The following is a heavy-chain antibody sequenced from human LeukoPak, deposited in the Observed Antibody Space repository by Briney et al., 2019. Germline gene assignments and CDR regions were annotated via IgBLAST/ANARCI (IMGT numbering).Heavy chain of an antibody. Sequence: SVRVSCKASGGTFSSYAISWVRQAPGQGLEWMGGIIPIFGTANYAQKFQGRVTITADESTSTAYMELSSLRSEDTAVYYCAREAYSYGTGYFDYWGQGTLVTVSS. V-gene: IGHV1-69*01. CDR1: GGTFSSYA. D-gene: IGHD5-18*01. J-gene: IGHJ4*02. CDR3: AREAYSYGTGYFDY. CDR2: IIPIFGTA.